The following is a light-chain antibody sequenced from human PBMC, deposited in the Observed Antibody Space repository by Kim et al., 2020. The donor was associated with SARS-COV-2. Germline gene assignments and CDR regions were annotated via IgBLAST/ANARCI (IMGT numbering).Light chain of an antibody. CDR3: SSYTSSSTWV. V-gene: IGLV2-14*03. J-gene: IGLJ3*02. CDR2: DVS. Sequence: GQPITISCTGTSSDVGGYNSVSWYQQHPGKAPKLMICDVSKRPSGVSNRFSGSKSGNTASLTISGLQAEDEADYYCSSYTSSSTWVFGGGTQLTVL. CDR1: SSDVGGYNS.